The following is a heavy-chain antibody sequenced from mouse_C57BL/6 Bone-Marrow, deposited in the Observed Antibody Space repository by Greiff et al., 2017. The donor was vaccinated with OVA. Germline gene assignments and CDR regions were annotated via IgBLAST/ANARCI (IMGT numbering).Heavy chain of an antibody. V-gene: IGHV1-15*01. J-gene: IGHJ3*01. CDR1: GYTFTDYE. CDR2: IDPETGGT. CDR3: TRSWFAY. Sequence: VQLQESGAELVRPGASVTLSCKASGYTFTDYEMHWVKQTPVHGLEWIGAIDPETGGTAYNQKFKGKAILTADKSSSTAYMELRSLTSEDSAVYYCTRSWFAYWGQGTLVTVSA.